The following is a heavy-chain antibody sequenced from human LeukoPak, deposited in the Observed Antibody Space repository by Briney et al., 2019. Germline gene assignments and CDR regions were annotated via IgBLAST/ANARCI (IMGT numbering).Heavy chain of an antibody. CDR3: AKGISGWYDAFDI. D-gene: IGHD6-19*01. V-gene: IGHV3-30*04. CDR2: ISYDGSNK. CDR1: GVTFSSYA. Sequence: GSLRLSCAAFGVTFSSYAMAWVRQAPGKGLEGVAVISYDGSNKYYADSVKGRFTISRDNSKNTLYLQMNSLRAEDTAVYYCAKGISGWYDAFDIWGQGTMVTVSS. J-gene: IGHJ3*02.